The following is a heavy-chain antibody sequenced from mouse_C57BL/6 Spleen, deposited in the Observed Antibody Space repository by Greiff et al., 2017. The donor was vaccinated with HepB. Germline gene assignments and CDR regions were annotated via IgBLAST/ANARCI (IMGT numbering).Heavy chain of an antibody. V-gene: IGHV5-4*01. CDR2: ISDGGSYT. D-gene: IGHD4-1*01. J-gene: IGHJ1*03. CDR1: GFTFSSYA. Sequence: EVKLVESGGGLVKPGGSLKLSCAASGFTFSSYAMSWVRQTPEKRLEWVATISDGGSYTYYPDNVKGRFTISRDNAKNNLYLQMSHLKSEDTAMYYCARETGTWYVDVWGTGTTVTVSS. CDR3: ARETGTWYVDV.